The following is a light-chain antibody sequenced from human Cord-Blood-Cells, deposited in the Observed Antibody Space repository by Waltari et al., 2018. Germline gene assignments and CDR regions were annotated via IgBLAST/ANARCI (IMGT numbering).Light chain of an antibody. CDR2: GAS. CDR1: RSVSSSY. V-gene: IGKV3-20*01. J-gene: IGKJ1*01. Sequence: EIVLTQSPGTLSLSPGERATLPCRASRSVSSSYLAWYQQKPGQAPRLLIYGASSRATGIPDRFSGSGSGTDFTLTISRLEPEEFAVYYCQQYGSSPPTFGQGTKVEIK. CDR3: QQYGSSPPT.